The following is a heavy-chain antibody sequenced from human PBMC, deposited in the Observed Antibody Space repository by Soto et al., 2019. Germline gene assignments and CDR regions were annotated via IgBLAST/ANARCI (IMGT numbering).Heavy chain of an antibody. CDR2: RNWNSAVI. Sequence: SLTLSCVVSAFTFDDYAMHWVRQARGGGLEWVSGRNWNSAVIGYADPVKGRFTISRDNAKNTLFLQMNSLRAEDTAVYYCVKDQDIIAAGYYFDCWGQGTLVTVSS. V-gene: IGHV3-9*01. J-gene: IGHJ4*02. CDR1: AFTFDDYA. D-gene: IGHD2-15*01. CDR3: VKDQDIIAAGYYFDC.